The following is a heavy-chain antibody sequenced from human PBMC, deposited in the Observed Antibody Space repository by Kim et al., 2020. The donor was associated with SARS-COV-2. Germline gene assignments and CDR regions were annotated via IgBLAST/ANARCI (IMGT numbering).Heavy chain of an antibody. D-gene: IGHD2-2*02. V-gene: IGHV3-23*01. CDR1: GFTFSSYA. CDR2: ISGSGGST. CDR3: AKVGRLYDAGPYYGMDG. J-gene: IGHJ6*02. Sequence: GGSLRLSCAASGFTFSSYAMSWVRQAPGKGLEWVSAISGSGGSTYYADSVKGRFTISRDNSKNTLYLQMNSLRAEDTAVYYCAKVGRLYDAGPYYGMDGCGPGTTLTVSS.